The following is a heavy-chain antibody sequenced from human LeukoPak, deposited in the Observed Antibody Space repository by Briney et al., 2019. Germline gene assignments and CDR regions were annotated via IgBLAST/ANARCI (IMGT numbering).Heavy chain of an antibody. CDR3: ARGRSGGYSYGYHPDYFDY. D-gene: IGHD5-18*01. J-gene: IGHJ4*02. V-gene: IGHV4-30-4*01. CDR1: GGSISSGDYY. CDR2: IYYSGST. Sequence: SQTLPLTCTVSGGSISSGDYYWSWIRQPPGKGLEWIGYIYYSGSTYYNPSLKSRVTISVDTSKNQFSLKLSSVTAADTAVYYCARGRSGGYSYGYHPDYFDYWGQGTLVTVSS.